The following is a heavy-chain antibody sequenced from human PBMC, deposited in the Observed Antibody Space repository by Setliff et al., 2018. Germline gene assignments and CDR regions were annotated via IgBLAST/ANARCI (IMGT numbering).Heavy chain of an antibody. V-gene: IGHV4-61*09. CDR2: IQTIGST. J-gene: IGHJ4*02. CDR1: GGAISSGSYY. D-gene: IGHD3-22*01. Sequence: SETLSLTCTVSGGAISSGSYYWNWIRQPADKGLEWIGHIQTIGSTNYNPSLRSRVTISVDTSKNQFSLTLSPVTAADTAVYYCARGAGWCCDSSGYYYDYWGQGTLVTVSS. CDR3: ARGAGWCCDSSGYYYDY.